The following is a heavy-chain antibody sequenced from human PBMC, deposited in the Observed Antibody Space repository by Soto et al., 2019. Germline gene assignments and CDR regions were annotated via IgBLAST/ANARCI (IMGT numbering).Heavy chain of an antibody. D-gene: IGHD2-15*01. Sequence: PSETLSLTCSVSGGSVSNYYWSWVRQPPGKRLEWIGYIYYTGTHDYNPSLRGRATISVDTSKDQFSLKLTSVTAADTAVYYCAKGSRYWVFDGSQLDYWGQGTLVTVS. J-gene: IGHJ4*02. CDR1: GGSVSNYY. CDR3: AKGSRYWVFDGSQLDY. V-gene: IGHV4-59*02. CDR2: IYYTGTH.